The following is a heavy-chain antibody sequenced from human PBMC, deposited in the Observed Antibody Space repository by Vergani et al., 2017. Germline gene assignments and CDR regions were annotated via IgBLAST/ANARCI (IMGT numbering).Heavy chain of an antibody. CDR3: ARESGLGMVTTVTTSLYFDY. V-gene: IGHV1-18*01. CDR1: GYTFTSYG. CDR2: ISAYNGNT. D-gene: IGHD4-17*01. Sequence: QVQLVQSGAEVKKPGASVKVSCKASGYTFTSYGISWVRQAPGQGLEWMGWISAYNGNTNYAQKLQGRVTMTTDTSTSTAYMELRSLRSDDTAVYYCARESGLGMVTTVTTSLYFDYRGQGTLVTVSS. J-gene: IGHJ4*02.